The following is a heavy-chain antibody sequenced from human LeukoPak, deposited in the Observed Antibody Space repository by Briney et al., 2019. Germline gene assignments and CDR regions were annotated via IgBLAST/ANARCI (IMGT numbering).Heavy chain of an antibody. CDR1: GGSISSSSYY. J-gene: IGHJ2*01. Sequence: SETLSLTCTVSGGSISSSSYYWGWIRQPPGKGLEWIGSIYYSGSTYYNPSLKSRVTISVDTSKNQFSLKLSSVAAADTAVYYCARHRRYSGYAAWYFDLWGRGTLVTVSS. CDR2: IYYSGST. D-gene: IGHD5-12*01. CDR3: ARHRRYSGYAAWYFDL. V-gene: IGHV4-39*01.